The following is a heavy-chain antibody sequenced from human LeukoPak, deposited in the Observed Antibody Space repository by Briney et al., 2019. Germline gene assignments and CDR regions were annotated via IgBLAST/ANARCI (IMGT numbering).Heavy chain of an antibody. J-gene: IGHJ4*02. CDR1: GFTFSYD. D-gene: IGHD3-22*01. CDR2: IGTAGDT. Sequence: GGSLRLSCAASGFTFSYDMHWVRQATGKGLEWVSAIGTAGDTYYPGSVKGRFTISRDNSKNTLYLQMNSLRAEDTAVYYCAKDRGYYDSSGYSDYWGQGTLVTVSS. V-gene: IGHV3-13*01. CDR3: AKDRGYYDSSGYSDY.